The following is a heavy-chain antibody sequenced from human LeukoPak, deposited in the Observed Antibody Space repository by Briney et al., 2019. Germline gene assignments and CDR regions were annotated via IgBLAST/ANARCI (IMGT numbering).Heavy chain of an antibody. J-gene: IGHJ4*02. Sequence: ASVKVSCKASGYTFTSYDINWVRQATGQGLEWMGWMNPNSGNTGYAQKFQGRVTMTRNTSISTAYMELSSLRSEDTAVYYCARGLLRYFDWLLSPLDYWGQGTLVTVSS. V-gene: IGHV1-8*01. CDR1: GYTFTSYD. CDR2: MNPNSGNT. D-gene: IGHD3-9*01. CDR3: ARGLLRYFDWLLSPLDY.